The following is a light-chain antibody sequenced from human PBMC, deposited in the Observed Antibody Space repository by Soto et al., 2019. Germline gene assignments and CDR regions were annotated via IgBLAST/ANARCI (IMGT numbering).Light chain of an antibody. Sequence: DIQMTQSTSTLSASVGDRVTITCRASQGISSWLAWYQQKPGKAPKLLIYDASSLESGVPSRFSGSGSGTEVTLTISSLQPDDFASYYCQQYNSYLWTFGQGTKVEIK. J-gene: IGKJ1*01. CDR1: QGISSW. CDR2: DAS. V-gene: IGKV1-5*01. CDR3: QQYNSYLWT.